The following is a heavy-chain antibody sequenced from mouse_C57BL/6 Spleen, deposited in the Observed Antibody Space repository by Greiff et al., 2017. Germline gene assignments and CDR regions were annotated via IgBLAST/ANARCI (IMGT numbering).Heavy chain of an antibody. J-gene: IGHJ3*01. CDR1: GYTFTSYW. CDR2: IHPNSGST. Sequence: QVQLQQPGAELVKPGASVKLSCKASGYTFTSYWMHWVKQRPGQGLEWIGMIHPNSGSTNYNEKFKSKATLTVDKSSSTAYMQLSSRTSEDSAVYYCASPSYDGYLAWFAYWGQGTLVTVSA. D-gene: IGHD2-3*01. CDR3: ASPSYDGYLAWFAY. V-gene: IGHV1-64*01.